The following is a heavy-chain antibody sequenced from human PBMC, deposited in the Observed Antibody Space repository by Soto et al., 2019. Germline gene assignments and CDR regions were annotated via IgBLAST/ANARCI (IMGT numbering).Heavy chain of an antibody. J-gene: IGHJ6*02. CDR3: ARGKGMEENYYYYGLDI. V-gene: IGHV1-3*01. Sequence: AAVKVSCKASGYTLTTHAMHWVRQAPGRGREWLGLINGGTGQTKHSQRFQGRVNITRDTSASTAYMELSSLRSEDTAVYYCARGKGMEENYYYYGLDIWGQGTTVTVS. D-gene: IGHD1-1*01. CDR1: GYTLTTHA. CDR2: INGGTGQT.